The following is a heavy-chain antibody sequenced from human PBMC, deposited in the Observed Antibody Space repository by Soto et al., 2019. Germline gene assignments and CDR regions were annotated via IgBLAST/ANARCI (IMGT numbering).Heavy chain of an antibody. CDR1: GGSIRNHH. V-gene: IGHV4-59*11. CDR2: IYYSGST. D-gene: IGHD6-13*01. CDR3: ARGWYTGFDY. J-gene: IGHJ4*02. Sequence: PSETLSLTCKVSGGSIRNHHWSWIRQPPGKGLEWIGYIYYSGSTNYNPSLKSRVTISVDTSKNQFSLKLSSVTAADTAVYYCARGWYTGFDYWGQGTLVTVSS.